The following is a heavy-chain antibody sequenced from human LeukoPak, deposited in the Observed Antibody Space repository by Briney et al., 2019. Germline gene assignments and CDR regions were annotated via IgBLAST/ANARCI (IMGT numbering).Heavy chain of an antibody. D-gene: IGHD3-3*01. CDR2: IYYSGST. Sequence: SETLSLTCTVSGGSISSSSYYWGWIRQPPGKGLEWIGSIYYSGSTYYNPSLKSRVTISVDTSKNQFSLKLSSVTAVDTAVYYCAFSPYDSSFDYWGRGTLVTVSS. V-gene: IGHV4-39*01. J-gene: IGHJ4*02. CDR3: AFSPYDSSFDY. CDR1: GGSISSSSYY.